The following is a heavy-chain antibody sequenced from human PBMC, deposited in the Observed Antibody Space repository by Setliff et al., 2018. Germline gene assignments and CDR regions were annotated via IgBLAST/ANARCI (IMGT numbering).Heavy chain of an antibody. CDR3: ARVVGYDFWSGYYIYYYYYMDV. V-gene: IGHV4-59*01. CDR2: VYYSGTA. J-gene: IGHJ6*03. Sequence: SETLSLTCTVSDGSLSTYYWSWIRQPPGKGLEFIGYVYYSGTANYSPSLRSRLTISVDTSKNQFSLKLRSVTAADTAVYYCARVVGYDFWSGYYIYYYYYMDVWGKGTTVTVSS. D-gene: IGHD3-3*01. CDR1: DGSLSTYY.